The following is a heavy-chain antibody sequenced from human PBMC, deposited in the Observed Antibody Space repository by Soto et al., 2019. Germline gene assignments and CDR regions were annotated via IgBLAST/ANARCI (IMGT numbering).Heavy chain of an antibody. D-gene: IGHD3-9*01. J-gene: IGHJ4*02. V-gene: IGHV3-30-3*01. Sequence: GGSLRLSXAASGFTFSSYAMHWVRQAPGKGLEWVAVISYDGSNKYYADSVKGRFTISRDNSKNSLYLQMNSLRAEDTAVYYCARSYDILTGYYPIDYWGQGTLVTVSS. CDR2: ISYDGSNK. CDR3: ARSYDILTGYYPIDY. CDR1: GFTFSSYA.